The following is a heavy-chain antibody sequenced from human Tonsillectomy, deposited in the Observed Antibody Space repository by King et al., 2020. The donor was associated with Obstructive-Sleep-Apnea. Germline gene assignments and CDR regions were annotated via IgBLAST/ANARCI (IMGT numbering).Heavy chain of an antibody. D-gene: IGHD2-2*01. Sequence: VQLVESGGGLVQPGGSLRLSCSASGFTFSSYAMSWVRQAPGKGLEWVSAISGSGGGTYYADSVKGRFTISRDNSKNTLYLQMNSLRAEDTAVYYCAKGLLYAPVEYGMDVWGQGTTVTVSS. CDR1: GFTFSSYA. V-gene: IGHV3-23*04. CDR3: AKGLLYAPVEYGMDV. J-gene: IGHJ6*02. CDR2: ISGSGGGT.